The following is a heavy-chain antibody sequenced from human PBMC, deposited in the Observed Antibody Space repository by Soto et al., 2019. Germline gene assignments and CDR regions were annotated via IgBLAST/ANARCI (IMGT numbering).Heavy chain of an antibody. D-gene: IGHD2-8*01. CDR2: INPKSGGT. CDR1: LSRFTDTE. CDR3: ARVHSTDWSNCVGSFFSQHLNFG. Sequence: AAVLVICAARLSRFTDTEIHWRLQAPGQGITWLGRINPKSGGTSTAQKFQGWVTMTRDRSISTVYMELTRLRSDDTAVYFCARVHSTDWSNCVGSFFSQHLNFGWVKGAKITVS. V-gene: IGHV1-2*04. J-gene: IGHJ6*03.